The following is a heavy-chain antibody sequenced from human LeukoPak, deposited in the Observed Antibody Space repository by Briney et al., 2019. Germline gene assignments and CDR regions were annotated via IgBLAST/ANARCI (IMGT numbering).Heavy chain of an antibody. Sequence: GGSLRLSCAASGFTFSSYAMSWVRQAPGKGLEWVSAISGSGDSTYYADSVKGRFTISRDNSKNTLYLQMNSLRAEDTAVYYCAKDLSGSSIERGYMDVWGKGTTVTVSS. J-gene: IGHJ6*03. CDR1: GFTFSSYA. V-gene: IGHV3-23*01. CDR3: AKDLSGSSIERGYMDV. D-gene: IGHD1-26*01. CDR2: ISGSGDST.